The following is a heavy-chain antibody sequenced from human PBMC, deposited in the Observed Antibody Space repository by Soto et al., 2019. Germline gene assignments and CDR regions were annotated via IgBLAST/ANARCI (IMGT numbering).Heavy chain of an antibody. CDR2: ISAHNGNT. J-gene: IGHJ4*02. CDR3: ARGRYWDY. D-gene: IGHD2-8*02. Sequence: QVRLVQSGAEGKKPGASVKVSCKGSGYAFTTYGTTWVRQAPGQGLEWMGWISAHNGNTNYAQKLPGKATVTTHTSTSTAYKELSSLRSDDTAVYYCARGRYWDYWGQGALVTYSS. CDR1: GYAFTTYG. V-gene: IGHV1-18*01.